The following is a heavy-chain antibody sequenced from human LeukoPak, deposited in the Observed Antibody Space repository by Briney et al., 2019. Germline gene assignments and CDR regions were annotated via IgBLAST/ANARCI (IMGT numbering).Heavy chain of an antibody. V-gene: IGHV3-53*01. J-gene: IGHJ4*02. CDR2: IFSNGDT. Sequence: GGSLRLSCTASEITVSRNYMLWVRQAPGKGLEWVSLIFSNGDTHYADSVKGRFTISRDTSKNTVSLQMNSLRVEDTAMYYCTRDQMNYWGQGTLVTVSS. D-gene: IGHD5-24*01. CDR1: EITVSRNY. CDR3: TRDQMNY.